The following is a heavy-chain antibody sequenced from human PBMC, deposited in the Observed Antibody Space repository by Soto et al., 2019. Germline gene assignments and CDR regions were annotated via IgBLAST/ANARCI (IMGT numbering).Heavy chain of an antibody. CDR3: ARKVVVAATTAAFDP. CDR2: INHSGST. V-gene: IGHV4-34*01. J-gene: IGHJ5*02. CDR1: GGSFSGYY. D-gene: IGHD2-15*01. Sequence: SETLSLTCAVYGGSFSGYYWSWIRQPPGKGLEWIGEINHSGSTNYNPSLKSRVTISVDTSKNQFSLKLSSVTAADTAVYYCARKVVVAATTAAFDPWGQGTLVTVSS.